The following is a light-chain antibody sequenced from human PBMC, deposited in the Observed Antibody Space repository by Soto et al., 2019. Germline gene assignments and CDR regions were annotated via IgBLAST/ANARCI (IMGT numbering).Light chain of an antibody. CDR3: CSFAGTTTYVL. J-gene: IGLJ2*01. CDR2: EVN. CDR1: SCDVGSYNL. Sequence: QSALTQPASVSGSSGQSITISCTGTSCDVGSYNLVSWFQQHPGKAPRLMIYEVNKRPSGVSNRFSGSKSGYTASLTISGLQAEDEAEYYCCSFAGTTTYVLFGGGTKLTVL. V-gene: IGLV2-23*02.